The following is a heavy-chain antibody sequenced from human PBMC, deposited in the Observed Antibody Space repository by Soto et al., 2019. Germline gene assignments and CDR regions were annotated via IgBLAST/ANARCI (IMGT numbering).Heavy chain of an antibody. J-gene: IGHJ4*02. Sequence: EVQLVESGGGLVKPGGSLRLSCAASGFTFSSYSMNWVRQAPGKGLEWVSSISSSSSYIYYADSVKGRFTISRDNAKNSLYLQMNSLRAEDTAVYYCARDPFPVAGTLDYWGQGTLVTVSS. D-gene: IGHD6-19*01. CDR1: GFTFSSYS. V-gene: IGHV3-21*01. CDR3: ARDPFPVAGTLDY. CDR2: ISSSSSYI.